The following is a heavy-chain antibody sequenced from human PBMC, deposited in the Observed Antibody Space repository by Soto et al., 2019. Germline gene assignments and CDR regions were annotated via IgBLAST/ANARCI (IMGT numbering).Heavy chain of an antibody. V-gene: IGHV4-59*01. J-gene: IGHJ3*02. CDR3: ARLYYDTSAFDI. Sequence: SETLSLTCTVSGGSISSYYWSWIRQPPGKGLEWIGYIYYSGSTNYNPSLKSRVTISVDTSKNQFSLKLSSVTAADTAVYYCARLYYDTSAFDIWGQGAMVTVSS. CDR1: GGSISSYY. CDR2: IYYSGST. D-gene: IGHD3-22*01.